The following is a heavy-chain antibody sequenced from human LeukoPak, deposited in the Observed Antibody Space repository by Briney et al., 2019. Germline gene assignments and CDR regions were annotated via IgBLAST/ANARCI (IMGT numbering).Heavy chain of an antibody. Sequence: ASVKVSCKASGDTLNTYAINWVRQAPGQGLEWMGWIIPVFGQEKYAQKFQGRVTINADESASTVYMELRSLRSEDTAVYYCAKGASSWGQGTLVTVS. CDR3: AKGASS. CDR2: IIPVFGQE. CDR1: GDTLNTYA. J-gene: IGHJ5*02. V-gene: IGHV1-69*13.